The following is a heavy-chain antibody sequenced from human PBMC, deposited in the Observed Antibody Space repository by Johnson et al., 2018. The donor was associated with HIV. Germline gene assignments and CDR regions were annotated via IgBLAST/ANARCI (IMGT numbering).Heavy chain of an antibody. J-gene: IGHJ3*02. Sequence: QVQLVESGGGVVQPGRSLRLSCAASGFTFSTYGMHWVRQAPGKGLEWVAVTSYDGGNKYYADSVKGRLTISRDNSKNTVYLQMNGLRAEDTAVYYCARNEYSNYGGRDAFDIWGQGTMVTVPS. V-gene: IGHV3-30*19. CDR3: ARNEYSNYGGRDAFDI. CDR2: TSYDGGNK. D-gene: IGHD4-11*01. CDR1: GFTFSTYG.